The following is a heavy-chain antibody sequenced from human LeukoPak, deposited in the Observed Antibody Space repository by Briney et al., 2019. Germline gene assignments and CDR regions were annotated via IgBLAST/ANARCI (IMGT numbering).Heavy chain of an antibody. J-gene: IGHJ5*02. CDR3: ARSRAFNSGAFDP. V-gene: IGHV4-61*01. CDR2: IYNGVNT. CDR1: GASVSSASY. Sequence: SETLSLTCTVSGASVSSASYWSWIRQPPGKGVEWIAHIYNGVNTYYNPSLKSRVTISVDTSKNQFSLRLNSVTAADTAVYYCARSRAFNSGAFDPWGQGSLVTVSS. D-gene: IGHD1-26*01.